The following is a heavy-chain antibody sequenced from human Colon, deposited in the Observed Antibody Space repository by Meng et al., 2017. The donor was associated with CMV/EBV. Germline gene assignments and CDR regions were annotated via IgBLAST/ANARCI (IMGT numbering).Heavy chain of an antibody. V-gene: IGHV4-34*01. CDR2: INQGGST. D-gene: IGHD3-3*01. J-gene: IGHJ4*02. CDR1: GGSLNGYY. CDR3: AREAGPFFGVIVYDS. Sequence: HVELSQWGPRLLKTWQTLSPTCGVSGGSLNGYYWTWIRQSPVKGLEWIGEINQGGSTNYNPSLKSRVTVSVDTSKNQFSLRVTSVTAADSALYYCAREAGPFFGVIVYDSWGQGTLVTVSS.